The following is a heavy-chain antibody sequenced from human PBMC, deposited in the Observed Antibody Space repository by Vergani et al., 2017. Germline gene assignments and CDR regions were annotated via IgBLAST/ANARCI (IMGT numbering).Heavy chain of an antibody. CDR1: GFTFSSYA. CDR3: ARENEYYYESSGYWGMDV. V-gene: IGHV3-30*07. J-gene: IGHJ6*02. CDR2: ISYDGSNK. Sequence: QVQLVESGGGLVKPGGSLRLSCAASGFTFSSYAMHWVRQAPGKGLEWVAVISYDGSNKYYADSVKGRFTISRDNAKNSLYLQMNSLRAEDTAVYYCARENEYYYESSGYWGMDVWGQGTTVTVSS. D-gene: IGHD3-22*01.